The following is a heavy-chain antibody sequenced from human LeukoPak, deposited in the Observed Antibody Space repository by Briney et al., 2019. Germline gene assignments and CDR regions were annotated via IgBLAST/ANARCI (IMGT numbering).Heavy chain of an antibody. V-gene: IGHV1-2*02. CDR1: GYTFTGYY. CDR2: INPNSGGT. CDR3: ARDLVPVWFGKIHNWFDP. Sequence: GASVKVSCKASGYTFTGYYMHWVRQAPGQGLEWMGWINPNSGGTNYAQKFQGRVTMTRDTSISTAYMELSRLRSDDTAVYYCARDLVPVWFGKIHNWFDPWGQGTLVTVSS. J-gene: IGHJ5*02. D-gene: IGHD3-10*01.